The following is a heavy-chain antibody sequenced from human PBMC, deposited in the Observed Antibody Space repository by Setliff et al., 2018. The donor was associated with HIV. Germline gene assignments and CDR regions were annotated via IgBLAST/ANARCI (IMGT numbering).Heavy chain of an antibody. CDR3: ARPTPYTSGWYSVVGAFDM. J-gene: IGHJ3*02. CDR1: GDSTSSGNFY. CDR2: ISYSGST. V-gene: IGHV4-39*07. D-gene: IGHD6-19*01. Sequence: KPSETLSLTCTVSGDSTSSGNFYWGWIRQPPEKGLEWIATISYSGSTYSNPSLKSRLNISLETSKNQISLQITSVTAADTAVYYCARPTPYTSGWYSVVGAFDMWGRGTMVTVSS.